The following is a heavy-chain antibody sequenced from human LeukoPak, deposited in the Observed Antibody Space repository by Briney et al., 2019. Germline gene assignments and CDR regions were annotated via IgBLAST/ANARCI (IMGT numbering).Heavy chain of an antibody. Sequence: SETLSLTCAVYGGSFSGYYWSWIHQPPGKGLEWVGEINHSGSTNYNPSLKCRVTISVDTSKNQFSLKLSSVTAADTAVYYCARGRYYGSGSYYNVLDLDYWGQGTLVTVSS. J-gene: IGHJ4*02. CDR3: ARGRYYGSGSYYNVLDLDY. V-gene: IGHV4-34*01. CDR1: GGSFSGYY. D-gene: IGHD3-10*01. CDR2: INHSGST.